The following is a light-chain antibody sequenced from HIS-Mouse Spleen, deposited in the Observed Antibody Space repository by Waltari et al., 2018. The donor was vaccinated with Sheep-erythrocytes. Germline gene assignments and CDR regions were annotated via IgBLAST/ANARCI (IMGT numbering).Light chain of an antibody. J-gene: IGLJ3*02. Sequence: QSALTQPRSVSGSPGQSVTIPCPGTSSDGGGYNYVSWYQQHPGKAPKLMIYDVSKRPSGVPDRFSGSKSGNTASLTISGLQAEDEADYYCCSYAGSYTFWVFGGGTKLTVL. CDR2: DVS. V-gene: IGLV2-11*02. CDR1: SSDGGGYNY. CDR3: CSYAGSYTFWV.